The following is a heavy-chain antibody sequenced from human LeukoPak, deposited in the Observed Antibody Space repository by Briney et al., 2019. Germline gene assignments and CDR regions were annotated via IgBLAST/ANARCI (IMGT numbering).Heavy chain of an antibody. Sequence: SQTLSLTCTVSGGSFSSGDYYWNWIRQPPGKGLEWLGYIYYSGNTYYNPSLKSRVTISVDTSKNQLSLKLSSVTAADTAVYYCARGTSAAYSASFDYWGQGTLVTVSS. CDR1: GGSFSSGDYY. CDR2: IYYSGNT. CDR3: ARGTSAAYSASFDY. V-gene: IGHV4-30-4*01. J-gene: IGHJ4*02. D-gene: IGHD2-15*01.